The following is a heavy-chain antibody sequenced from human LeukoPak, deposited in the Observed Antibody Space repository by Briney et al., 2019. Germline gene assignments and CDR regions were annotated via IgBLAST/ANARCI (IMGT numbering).Heavy chain of an antibody. J-gene: IGHJ4*02. D-gene: IGHD3-22*01. V-gene: IGHV1-24*01. CDR2: FDPEDGET. CDR1: GYTFTGYY. Sequence: ASVKVSCKASGYTFTGYYMHWVRQAPGKGLEWMGGFDPEDGETIYAQKFQGRVTMTEDTSTDTAYMELSSLRSEDTAVYYCATGPDASITMNRFDYWGQGTLVTVSS. CDR3: ATGPDASITMNRFDY.